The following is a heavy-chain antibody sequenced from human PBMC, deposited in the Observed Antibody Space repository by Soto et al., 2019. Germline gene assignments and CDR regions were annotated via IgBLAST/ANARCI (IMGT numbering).Heavy chain of an antibody. J-gene: IGHJ4*02. D-gene: IGHD3-3*01. Sequence: SETLSLTCTVSGGSIRSSSNYWGWIRQPPGKGLEWIGSIYYSGSTYNNPSLKSRVTISVDRSKNQFSLKLSSVTAADTAVYYCASSFWSGYYFFDYWGQGTLVTVSS. CDR3: ASSFWSGYYFFDY. CDR1: GGSIRSSSNY. V-gene: IGHV4-39*07. CDR2: IYYSGST.